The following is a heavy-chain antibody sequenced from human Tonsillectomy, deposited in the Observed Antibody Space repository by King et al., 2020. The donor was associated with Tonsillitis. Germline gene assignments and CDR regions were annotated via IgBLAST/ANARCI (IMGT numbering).Heavy chain of an antibody. CDR3: AKVEGSVGYCSGCSCYSDAFDI. CDR1: GFTFDDYA. Sequence: VQLVESGGGLVQPGRSLRLSCAASGFTFDDYAMHWVRQAPGKGLEWVSGISWNSGSIGYADSVKGRFTISRDNAKNSLYLQMNSLRAEDTALYYCAKVEGSVGYCSGCSCYSDAFDIWGQGTMVTVSS. CDR2: ISWNSGSI. D-gene: IGHD2-15*01. V-gene: IGHV3-9*01. J-gene: IGHJ3*02.